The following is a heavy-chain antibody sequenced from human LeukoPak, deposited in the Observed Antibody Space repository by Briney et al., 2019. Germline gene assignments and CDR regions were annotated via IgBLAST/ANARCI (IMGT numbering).Heavy chain of an antibody. Sequence: GGSLRLSCAASGFXFSSYSINWVRQAPGKGLEWVSSISSSSSYIYYADSVKGRFTISRDNSKNTLYLQMNGLRAEDTAVYFCARGEVGGTLLDYWGQGALVTVSS. J-gene: IGHJ4*02. CDR3: ARGEVGGTLLDY. CDR1: GFXFSSYS. CDR2: ISSSSSYI. V-gene: IGHV3-21*01. D-gene: IGHD1-26*01.